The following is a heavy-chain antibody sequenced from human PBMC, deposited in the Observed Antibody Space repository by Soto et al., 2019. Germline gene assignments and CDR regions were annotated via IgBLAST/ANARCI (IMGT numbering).Heavy chain of an antibody. V-gene: IGHV3-7*05. Sequence: GGSLRLSCAASGFTFSSYWMSWVRQAPGKGLEWVVNIKQDGSEKYYVDSVKGRFTISRDNAKNSLYLQMNSLRAEDTAVYYCARAHPSDVVVAATLLFFHTAYTGQDTLVTLASLQVSFWG. J-gene: IGHJ6*01. CDR3: ARAHPSDVVVAATLLFFHTAYTGQDTLVTLASLQVSF. CDR2: IKQDGSEK. CDR1: GFTFSSYW. D-gene: IGHD2-15*01.